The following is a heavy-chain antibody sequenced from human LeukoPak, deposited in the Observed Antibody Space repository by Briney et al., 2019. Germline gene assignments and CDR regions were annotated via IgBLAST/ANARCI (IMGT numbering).Heavy chain of an antibody. V-gene: IGHV3-66*01. CDR2: IYSGDTT. Sequence: GGSLRLSCTASGFSVNNNYISWVRQAPGRGLEWVLVIYSGDTTSYADSVKDRFTISRDNSKNTLYLQMNSLRAEDTAVYYCANDRLGIAAADDAFDIWGQGTMVTVSS. CDR3: ANDRLGIAAADDAFDI. D-gene: IGHD6-13*01. J-gene: IGHJ3*02. CDR1: GFSVNNNY.